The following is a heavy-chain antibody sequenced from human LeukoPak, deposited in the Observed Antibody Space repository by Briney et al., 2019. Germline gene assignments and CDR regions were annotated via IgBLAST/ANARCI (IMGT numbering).Heavy chain of an antibody. CDR3: ARDKTNNGDYYNWFDP. CDR1: GFTFSSYA. Sequence: GALRLSCAASGFTFSSYAMHWVRQAPGKGLEWVAVISHDGSNEYYADSVKGRFAISRDNSHNTLYLQMNSLRAEDTAVYYCARDKTNNGDYYNWFDPWGQGTLVPVSS. CDR2: ISHDGSNE. J-gene: IGHJ5*02. V-gene: IGHV3-30*09. D-gene: IGHD4-17*01.